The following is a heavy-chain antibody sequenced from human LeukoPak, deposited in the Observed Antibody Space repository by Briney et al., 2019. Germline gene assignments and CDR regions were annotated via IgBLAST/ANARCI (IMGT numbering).Heavy chain of an antibody. Sequence: SETLSLTCTVSGGSISSGGYYWSWIRQHPGKGLEWIVYIYYSGSTYYNPSLKSRVTISVDTSKNQFSLKLSSVTAADTAVYYCARDGYYYDSSGYPGGWFDPWGQGTLVTVSS. D-gene: IGHD3-22*01. CDR3: ARDGYYYDSSGYPGGWFDP. J-gene: IGHJ5*02. CDR2: IYYSGST. CDR1: GGSISSGGYY. V-gene: IGHV4-31*03.